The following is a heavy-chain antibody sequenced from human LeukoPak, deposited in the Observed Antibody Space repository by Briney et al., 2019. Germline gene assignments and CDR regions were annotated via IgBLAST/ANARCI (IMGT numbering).Heavy chain of an antibody. Sequence: AGSLRLSCAASGFTFSSYGMHWVRQAPGKGLEWVAVISYDGSNKYYADSVKGRFTISRDNSKNTLYLQMNSLRAEDTAVYYCAKLTRIAVAGTDFDYWGQGTLVTVSS. V-gene: IGHV3-30*18. CDR3: AKLTRIAVAGTDFDY. CDR2: ISYDGSNK. J-gene: IGHJ4*02. CDR1: GFTFSSYG. D-gene: IGHD6-19*01.